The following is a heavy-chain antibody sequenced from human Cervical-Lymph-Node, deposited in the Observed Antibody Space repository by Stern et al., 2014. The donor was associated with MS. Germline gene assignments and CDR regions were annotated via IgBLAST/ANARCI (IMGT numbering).Heavy chain of an antibody. CDR3: MGVGDAMDV. J-gene: IGHJ6*02. Sequence: VQLVESGGGVVQPGRSLRLSWAASGFSISSLGMHWVRQAPGKGLEWVAVISFVGCNKKYGDAVKGRFSISSDNSNNTMYLQMNSLRPEDTAVYYCMGVGDAMDVWCQGTTVIVS. CDR2: ISFVGCNK. V-gene: IGHV3-30*03. CDR1: GFSISSLG.